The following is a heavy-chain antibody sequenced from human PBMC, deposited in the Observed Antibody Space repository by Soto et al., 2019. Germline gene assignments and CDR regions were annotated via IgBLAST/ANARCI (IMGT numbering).Heavy chain of an antibody. CDR1: GGSIGSSSYY. CDR3: ASRLRAYGDYVGWFDP. J-gene: IGHJ5*02. Sequence: PSETLSLTCSVSGGSIGSSSYYFGWIRQPPGKGLEWIGSLYYTGTTNYNSSLKSRVTISADKSQNQFSLRLSSVTAADTAVYYCASRLRAYGDYVGWFDPWGQGTLVTVSS. D-gene: IGHD4-17*01. V-gene: IGHV4-39*01. CDR2: LYYTGTT.